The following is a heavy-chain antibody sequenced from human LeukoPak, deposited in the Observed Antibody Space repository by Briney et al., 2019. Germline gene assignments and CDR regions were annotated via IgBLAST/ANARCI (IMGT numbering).Heavy chain of an antibody. CDR1: GDSIRSSY. Sequence: SETLSLTCTVSGDSIRSSYWSWIRQPPGKGLEWIGYIYYTGSTNSNPSLKSRVTISIDTSKNQFSLKLSSVTAADTAVYYCAGEDYYGSGTYPKNFDYWGQGTLVTVSS. CDR2: IYYTGST. V-gene: IGHV4-59*08. D-gene: IGHD3-10*01. CDR3: AGEDYYGSGTYPKNFDY. J-gene: IGHJ4*02.